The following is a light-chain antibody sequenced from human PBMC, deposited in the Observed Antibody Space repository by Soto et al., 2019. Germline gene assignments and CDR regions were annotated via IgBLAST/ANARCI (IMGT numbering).Light chain of an antibody. CDR1: QDITYW. J-gene: IGKJ4*01. V-gene: IGKV1D-12*01. CDR2: DAS. Sequence: DIQMTQSPSSVSASVGDRVTITCRASQDITYWLAWYQQTPGKVPKVLIYDASSLQGGVPSRFSGSGSGTEFTLTISSLQPEDSATYYCQQAHSFPLTFGGGTKVENK. CDR3: QQAHSFPLT.